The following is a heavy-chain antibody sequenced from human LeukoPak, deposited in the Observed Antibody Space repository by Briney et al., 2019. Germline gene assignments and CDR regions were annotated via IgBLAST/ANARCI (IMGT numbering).Heavy chain of an antibody. V-gene: IGHV3-23*01. J-gene: IGHJ4*02. CDR2: ITSSGDGT. CDR3: AKDRPNYYGSNGHYYRRDGDY. CDR1: GFTFSIYA. Sequence: QPGGSLRLSCAASGFTFSIYAMSWVRQAPGKGRQWVSSITSSGDGTYYADSVKGRFTISRDNSENMLYLQINSLRVEDTAVYFCAKDRPNYYGSNGHYYRRDGDYWGQGTLVTVSS. D-gene: IGHD3-22*01.